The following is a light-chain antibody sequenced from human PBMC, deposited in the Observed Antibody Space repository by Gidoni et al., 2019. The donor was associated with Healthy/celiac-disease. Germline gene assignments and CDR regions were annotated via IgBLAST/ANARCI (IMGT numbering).Light chain of an antibody. J-gene: IGKJ2*02. CDR1: QSISSY. Sequence: DIQITQSTSSLSASVGDRVTIPCRANQSISSYLNWYQQKPGKAPKLLIYAASSLQSGVPSRFSGSGSGTDFTLTISRLPPEYFATYYRQQSYSPGTFGQGTKLEIK. CDR3: QQSYSPGT. CDR2: AAS. V-gene: IGKV1-39*01.